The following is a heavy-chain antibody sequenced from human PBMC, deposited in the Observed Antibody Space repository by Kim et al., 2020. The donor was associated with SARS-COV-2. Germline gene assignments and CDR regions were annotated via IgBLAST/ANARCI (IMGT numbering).Heavy chain of an antibody. D-gene: IGHD5-12*01. CDR1: GFTFSNYA. CDR2: MSFDGSIQ. CDR3: AREGYSENTLGDFDY. J-gene: IGHJ4*02. V-gene: IGHV3-30*04. Sequence: GGSLRLSCAVSGFTFSNYAMNWVRQAPGKGLEWVAVMSFDGSIQFYADSVKGRFTISRDNSKNTLYLQMNSLRTEDTAVYYCAREGYSENTLGDFDYWGQGTLVTVS.